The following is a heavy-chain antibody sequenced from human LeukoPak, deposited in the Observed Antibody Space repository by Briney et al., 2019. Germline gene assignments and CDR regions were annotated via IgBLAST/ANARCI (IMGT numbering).Heavy chain of an antibody. V-gene: IGHV3-30*02. CDR3: AKDVVRVPQWLVQGNYFDY. CDR2: IRYDGSNK. J-gene: IGHJ4*02. D-gene: IGHD6-19*01. CDR1: GFTFSSYG. Sequence: GGSLRLSCAASGFTFSSYGMHWVRQAPGKGLEWVAFIRYDGSNKYYADSVKGRFTISRDNSKNTLYLQMNSLRAEDTAVYYCAKDVVRVPQWLVQGNYFDYWGQGTLVTVSS.